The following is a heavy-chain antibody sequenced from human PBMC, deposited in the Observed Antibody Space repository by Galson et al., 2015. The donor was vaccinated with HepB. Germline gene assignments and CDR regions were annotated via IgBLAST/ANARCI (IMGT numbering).Heavy chain of an antibody. J-gene: IGHJ3*02. Sequence: SVKVSCKASGGTFSSYAISWVRQAPGQGLEWMGRIIPILGIANYAQKFQGRVTITADKSTSTAYMELSSLRSEDTAVYYCARGFYCGGDCYSADAFDIWGQG. CDR1: GGTFSSYA. D-gene: IGHD2-21*02. CDR2: IIPILGIA. V-gene: IGHV1-69*04. CDR3: ARGFYCGGDCYSADAFDI.